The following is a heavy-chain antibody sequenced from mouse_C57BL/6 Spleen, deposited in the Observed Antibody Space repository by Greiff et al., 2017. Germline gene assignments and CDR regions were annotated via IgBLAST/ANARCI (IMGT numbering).Heavy chain of an antibody. Sequence: QVQLKESGAELARPGASVKLSCKASGYTFTSYGISWVKQRTGQGLEWIGEIYPRSGNTYYNEKFKGKATLTADKSSSTAYMELRSLTSEDAAVYFCARASTVVAPNFDVWGTGTTVTVSS. V-gene: IGHV1-81*01. CDR2: IYPRSGNT. CDR1: GYTFTSYG. J-gene: IGHJ1*03. D-gene: IGHD1-1*01. CDR3: ARASTVVAPNFDV.